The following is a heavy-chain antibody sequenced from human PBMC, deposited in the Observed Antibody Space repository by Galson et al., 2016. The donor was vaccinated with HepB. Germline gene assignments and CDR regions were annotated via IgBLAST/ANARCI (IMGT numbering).Heavy chain of an antibody. V-gene: IGHV3-48*02. Sequence: SLRLSCAASGLIFSSYSMNWVRQAPGMGLEWDSYISSSSSTINYADSVKGRFTISRDNAKNSLYLHMNSLRDEDTAVYYCAREGPWGSYYPHFDFWGQGTLVTVSS. CDR3: AREGPWGSYYPHFDF. CDR2: ISSSSSTI. CDR1: GLIFSSYS. D-gene: IGHD3-10*01. J-gene: IGHJ4*02.